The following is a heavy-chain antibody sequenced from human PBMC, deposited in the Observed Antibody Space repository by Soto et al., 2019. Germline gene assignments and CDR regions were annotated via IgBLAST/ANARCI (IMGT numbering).Heavy chain of an antibody. CDR1: GGSFSGYY. Sequence: QVQLQQWGAGLLKPSETLSLTCAVYGGSFSGYYWSWIRQPPGKGLEWIGEINHSGSTNYNPSLKSRVTISVDTSKNQFSLKLSSVTAADTAVYYCARGGRITMIVVVITARGFDPWGQGTLVTVSS. CDR2: INHSGST. CDR3: ARGGRITMIVVVITARGFDP. V-gene: IGHV4-34*01. D-gene: IGHD3-22*01. J-gene: IGHJ5*02.